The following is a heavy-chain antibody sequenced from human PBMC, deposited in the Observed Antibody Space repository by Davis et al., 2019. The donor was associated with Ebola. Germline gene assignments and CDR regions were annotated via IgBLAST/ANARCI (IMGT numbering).Heavy chain of an antibody. CDR1: SGSISSDDW. D-gene: IGHD3-16*01. CDR2: ISHSGSP. V-gene: IGHV4/OR15-8*01. CDR3: AGGPRYYFDY. Sequence: SETLSLTCAASSGSISSDDWWSWVRQSPEKGLEWTVEISHSGSPTYNPSLISRVAMSLDKSRNQFSLSLRSVTAADTAVYYCAGGPRYYFDYWGRGTPVTVSS. J-gene: IGHJ4*02.